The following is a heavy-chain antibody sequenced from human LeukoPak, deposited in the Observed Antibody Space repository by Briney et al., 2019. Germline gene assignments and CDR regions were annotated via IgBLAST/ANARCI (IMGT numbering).Heavy chain of an antibody. J-gene: IGHJ4*02. CDR3: AREPIVVVPAAISPRGFDY. D-gene: IGHD2-2*02. V-gene: IGHV3-30-3*01. CDR1: GFTFSSYA. CDR2: ISYDGSNK. Sequence: GGSLGLSCAASGFTFSSYAMHWVRQAPGKGLEWVAVISYDGSNKYYADSVKGRFTISRDNSKNTLYLQMNSLRAEDTAVYYCAREPIVVVPAAISPRGFDYWGQGTLVTVSS.